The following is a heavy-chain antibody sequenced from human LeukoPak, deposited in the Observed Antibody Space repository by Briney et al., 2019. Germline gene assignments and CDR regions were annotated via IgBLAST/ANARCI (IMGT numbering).Heavy chain of an antibody. CDR2: ISSSGSTI. J-gene: IGHJ3*02. CDR1: GFXFSSYE. CDR3: ARDQLRTGAFDI. Sequence: GGSLRLSCAASGFXFSSYEMNWVRQTPGKGLEWVSYISSSGSTIYFADSMQGRFTISRDNAKDSLYLQLSSLRAEDTAVYYCARDQLRTGAFDIWGQGTMVTVSS. V-gene: IGHV3-48*03. D-gene: IGHD4-17*01.